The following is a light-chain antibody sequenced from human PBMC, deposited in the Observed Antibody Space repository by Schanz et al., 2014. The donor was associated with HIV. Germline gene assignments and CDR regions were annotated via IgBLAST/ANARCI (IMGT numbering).Light chain of an antibody. CDR3: SSYTSSSTRV. Sequence: QSALTQPASVSGSPGQSIIISCTGTSSDVGGYNYVSWYQHHPGKAPKLLIYDVSDRPSGVSNRFSGSKSGNMASLSISGLQAEDEADYYCSSYTSSSTRVFGGGTKLTVL. CDR1: SSDVGGYNY. J-gene: IGLJ3*02. CDR2: DVS. V-gene: IGLV2-14*03.